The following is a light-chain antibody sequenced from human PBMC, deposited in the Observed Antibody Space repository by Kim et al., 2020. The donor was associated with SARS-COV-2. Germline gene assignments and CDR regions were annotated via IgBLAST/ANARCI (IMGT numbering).Light chain of an antibody. Sequence: VTIPFSGSSSNIGSNYVYWYQQLPGTAPKHLIYRNNQRPSGVPDRFSGSKSGTSASLAISGLRSEDEADYYCAAWDDSLSGPNYVFGTGTKVTVL. CDR3: AAWDDSLSGPNYV. J-gene: IGLJ1*01. V-gene: IGLV1-47*01. CDR2: RNN. CDR1: SSNIGSNY.